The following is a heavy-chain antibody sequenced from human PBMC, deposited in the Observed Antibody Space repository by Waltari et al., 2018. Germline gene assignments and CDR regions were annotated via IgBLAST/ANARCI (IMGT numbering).Heavy chain of an antibody. CDR3: ARDRVVPADEPDYYGLDV. CDR1: RGSIRSHY. Sequence: QVHLQESGPGQVKPSETLSLTCDVSRGSIRSHYWSWIRRPPGQGLEWIGYIYYNGDTNHNPSLMSRVTISVDTAKNQFAIKLSAVTAAVTAVYYCARDRVVPADEPDYYGLDVWGQGTTVTVSS. V-gene: IGHV4-59*11. CDR2: IYYNGDT. D-gene: IGHD2-2*01. J-gene: IGHJ6*02.